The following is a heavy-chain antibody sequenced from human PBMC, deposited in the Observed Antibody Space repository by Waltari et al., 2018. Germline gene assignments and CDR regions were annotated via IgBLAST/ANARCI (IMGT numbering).Heavy chain of an antibody. CDR1: GFTFSSYD. CDR2: IGTAGDT. D-gene: IGHD5-12*01. V-gene: IGHV3-13*01. CDR3: ARGGDGYNPGRDAFDI. Sequence: EVQLVESGGGLVQPGGSLRLSCAASGFTFSSYDMPWVRQATGKGLEWVSAIGTAGDTYYPGSVKGRFTISRENAKNSLYLQMNSLRAGDTAVYYCARGGDGYNPGRDAFDIWGQGTMVTVSS. J-gene: IGHJ3*02.